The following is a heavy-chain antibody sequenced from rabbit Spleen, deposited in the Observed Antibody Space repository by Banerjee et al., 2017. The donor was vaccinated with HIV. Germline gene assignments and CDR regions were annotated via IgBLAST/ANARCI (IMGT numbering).Heavy chain of an antibody. Sequence: QSLEESGGDLVKPGASLTLTCKASGFSFSSGHDMCWVRQAPGKGLEWIACIYTGSSGSTYYASWAKGRFTISKTSSTTVTLQMTSLTAADTATYFCARDLDGVIGWNFGWWGPGTLVTVS. V-gene: IGHV1S40*01. CDR3: ARDLDGVIGWNFGW. CDR1: GFSFSSGHD. J-gene: IGHJ6*01. CDR2: IYTGSSGST. D-gene: IGHD4-1*01.